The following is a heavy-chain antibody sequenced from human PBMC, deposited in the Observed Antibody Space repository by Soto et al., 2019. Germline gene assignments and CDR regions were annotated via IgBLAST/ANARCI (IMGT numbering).Heavy chain of an antibody. Sequence: QVQLVESGGGAVQPGRSLRLSCAASGFTFDSHGMHWVRQAPGKGLEWVAVISSDGNNKYYADSVKGRFTISRDNFNSSLYLQMSSLRAEDTAVYYCAKDLLPNSVTTCGSWGQGTLVTVSS. CDR1: GFTFDSHG. CDR3: AKDLLPNSVTTCGS. J-gene: IGHJ5*02. V-gene: IGHV3-30*18. D-gene: IGHD4-17*01. CDR2: ISSDGNNK.